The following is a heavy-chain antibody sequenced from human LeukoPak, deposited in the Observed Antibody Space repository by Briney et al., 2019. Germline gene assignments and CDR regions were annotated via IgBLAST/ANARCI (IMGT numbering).Heavy chain of an antibody. V-gene: IGHV1-18*01. D-gene: IGHD3-3*01. CDR1: GYTFTSYG. J-gene: IGHJ3*02. Sequence: GASVKVSCKASGYTFTSYGISWVRQAPGQGLEWMGWISAYNGNTNYAQKLQGRVTMTTDTSTSTAYMELRSLRSDDTAVYYCARGITIFGVANDAFDIWGQGTMVTVSS. CDR3: ARGITIFGVANDAFDI. CDR2: ISAYNGNT.